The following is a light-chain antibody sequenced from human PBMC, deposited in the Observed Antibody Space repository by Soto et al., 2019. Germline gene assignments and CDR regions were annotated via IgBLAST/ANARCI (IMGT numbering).Light chain of an antibody. CDR1: QSVSSSY. V-gene: IGKV3-20*01. Sequence: EIVWTQSPGTLSLSPGERATLSCRASQSVSSSYLAWYQQKPGQAPGLLIYGASSRATGIPDRFSGSGSGTDFTLTINRMEPEDFAVYYCQQYGSSPWTFGQGTKVEIK. J-gene: IGKJ1*01. CDR2: GAS. CDR3: QQYGSSPWT.